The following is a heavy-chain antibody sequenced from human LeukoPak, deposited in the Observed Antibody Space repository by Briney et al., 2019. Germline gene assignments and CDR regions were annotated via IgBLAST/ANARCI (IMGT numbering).Heavy chain of an antibody. V-gene: IGHV1-69*05. J-gene: IGHJ4*02. CDR3: AFRLRVVVITGYFDY. CDR2: IIPIFGTA. D-gene: IGHD3-22*01. CDR1: GGTFISYA. Sequence: SVKVSCKASGGTFISYAISWVRQAPGQGLEWMGGIIPIFGTANYAQKFQGRVTITTDESTSTAYMELSSLRSEDTAVYYCAFRLRVVVITGYFDYWGQGTLVTVSS.